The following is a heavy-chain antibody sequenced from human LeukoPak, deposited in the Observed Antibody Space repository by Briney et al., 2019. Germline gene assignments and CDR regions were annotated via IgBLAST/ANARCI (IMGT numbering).Heavy chain of an antibody. V-gene: IGHV3-53*01. D-gene: IGHD6-13*01. CDR2: IYNDGST. CDR1: GLTVSSSY. CDR3: ARDAGEGSSWYVTPYYYYYGMDV. J-gene: IGHJ6*02. Sequence: QPGGSLRLSCAASGLTVSSSYMSWVRQAPGKGLEWVSIIYNDGSTYYADSMKGRFTISRDNSKNTLYLQVNSLRAEDTAVYYCARDAGEGSSWYVTPYYYYYGMDVWGQGTTVTVSS.